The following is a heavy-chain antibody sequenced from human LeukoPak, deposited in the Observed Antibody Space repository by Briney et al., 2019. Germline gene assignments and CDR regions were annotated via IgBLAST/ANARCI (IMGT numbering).Heavy chain of an antibody. CDR2: ISGSGGST. D-gene: IGHD3-22*01. Sequence: GGSLRLSCAASGFTFSSYGMSWVRQAPGKGLEWVSAISGSGGSTYYADSVKGRFTISRDNSKNTLYLQMNSLRAEDTAVYYCAKDPYDSSGYSFPGHTDQYYFDYWGQGTLVTVSS. J-gene: IGHJ4*02. CDR3: AKDPYDSSGYSFPGHTDQYYFDY. V-gene: IGHV3-23*01. CDR1: GFTFSSYG.